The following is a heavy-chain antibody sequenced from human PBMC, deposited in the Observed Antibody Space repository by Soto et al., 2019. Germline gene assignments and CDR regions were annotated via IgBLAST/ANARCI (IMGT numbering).Heavy chain of an antibody. V-gene: IGHV1-69*04. J-gene: IGHJ4*02. Sequence: SVKVSCKASGGTFSSYTISWVRQAPGQGLEWMGRIIPILGIANYAQKFQGRVTITADKSTSTAYMELRSLRSDDTAVYYCARDLPPSDYWGQGTLVTVSS. CDR2: IIPILGIA. CDR3: ARDLPPSDY. CDR1: GGTFSSYT. D-gene: IGHD2-2*01.